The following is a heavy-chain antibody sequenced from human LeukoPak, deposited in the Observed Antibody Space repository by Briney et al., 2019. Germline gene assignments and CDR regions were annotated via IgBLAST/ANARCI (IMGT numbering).Heavy chain of an antibody. J-gene: IGHJ4*02. CDR2: IYTSGST. V-gene: IGHV4-4*07. Sequence: SETLSLTCTVSGGSISSYYWSWIRQPAGKGLEWIRRIYTSGSTNYNPSLKSRVTMSVDTSKNQFSLKLSSVTAADTAVYYCASGLYSSSWYYFDYWGQGTLVTVSS. CDR1: GGSISSYY. D-gene: IGHD6-13*01. CDR3: ASGLYSSSWYYFDY.